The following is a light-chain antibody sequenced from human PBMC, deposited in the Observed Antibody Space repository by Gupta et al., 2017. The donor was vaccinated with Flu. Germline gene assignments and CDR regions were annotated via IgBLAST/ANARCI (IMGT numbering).Light chain of an antibody. CDR2: NNN. J-gene: IGLJ2*01. V-gene: IGLV1-44*01. CDR1: SSNIGSKT. Sequence: VTISLAGSSSNIGSKTVHWYQQPPGSAPKLLIYNNNQRPSGVPDRFPGPKSAASASLAISGLLSEDEADYYCAAWAASLHGVVFGGGPNLTV. CDR3: AAWAASLHGVV.